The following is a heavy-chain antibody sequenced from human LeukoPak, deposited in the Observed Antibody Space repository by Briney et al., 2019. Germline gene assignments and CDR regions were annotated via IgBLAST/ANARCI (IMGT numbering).Heavy chain of an antibody. D-gene: IGHD6-6*01. CDR2: IYYSGST. CDR1: GGSISSHY. V-gene: IGHV4-59*11. Sequence: SETLSLTCTVSGGSISSHYWSWIRQPPGKGLEWIGYIYYSGSTNYNPSLKSRVTISVDTSENQFSLKLSSVTAADTAVYYCARGSRSSLYAFDIWGQGTMVTVSS. CDR3: ARGSRSSLYAFDI. J-gene: IGHJ3*02.